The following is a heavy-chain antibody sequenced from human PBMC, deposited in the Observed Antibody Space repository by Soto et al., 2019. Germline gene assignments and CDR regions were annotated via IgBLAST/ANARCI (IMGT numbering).Heavy chain of an antibody. Sequence: EVQLVESGGGLVQPGGSLRLSCAGSGFMFSKYWMSWVRQAPGKGLEWVANIKEDGSEKNYVDSVKGRFTISRDNGQNSLFLQMNSLRTEDTGVYYCVSQPHWARPFESWGQGTLVNVSS. CDR3: VSQPHWARPFES. J-gene: IGHJ4*02. D-gene: IGHD7-27*01. V-gene: IGHV3-7*01. CDR1: GFMFSKYW. CDR2: IKEDGSEK.